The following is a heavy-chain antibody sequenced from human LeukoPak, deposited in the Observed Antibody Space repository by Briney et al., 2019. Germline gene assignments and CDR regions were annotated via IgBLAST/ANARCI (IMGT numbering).Heavy chain of an antibody. CDR2: IFYSGNT. CDR1: GGSIISNSDY. Sequence: SETLSLTCTVSGGSIISNSDYWGWIRQPPGKGLEWIGSIFYSGNTYYKTSFKSRVTISVDTSKNQFSLKLSSVTAADTAVYYCARADYYDTSAYYFDSWGQGTLVTVSS. CDR3: ARADYYDTSAYYFDS. V-gene: IGHV4-39*07. J-gene: IGHJ4*02. D-gene: IGHD3-22*01.